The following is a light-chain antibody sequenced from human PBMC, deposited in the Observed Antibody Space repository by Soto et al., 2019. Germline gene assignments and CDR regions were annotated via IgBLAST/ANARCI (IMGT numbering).Light chain of an antibody. Sequence: QSVLTQPPSVSGAPGQRVTISCTGSSSNIGAGYDLHWYQQLPGTAPKLLIYGNNNRPSGVPDRFSGSKSGTSASLAITGLQAEDEADYYCLSYDSSLSVVFGGGIKLTVL. CDR3: LSYDSSLSVV. CDR2: GNN. J-gene: IGLJ2*01. V-gene: IGLV1-40*01. CDR1: SSNIGAGYD.